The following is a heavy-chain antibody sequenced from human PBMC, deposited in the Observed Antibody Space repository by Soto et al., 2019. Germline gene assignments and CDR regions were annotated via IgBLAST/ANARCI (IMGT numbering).Heavy chain of an antibody. CDR2: INSDGSST. D-gene: IGHD3-3*01. CDR3: ARDHIERITIFGVVSYGMDV. J-gene: IGHJ6*02. V-gene: IGHV3-74*01. Sequence: PGGSLRLSCAASGFTFSSYWMHWFRQAPGKGLVWVSRINSDGSSTSYADSVKGRFTISRDNAKNTLYLQMNSLRAEDTAVYYCARDHIERITIFGVVSYGMDVWGQGTTVTVSS. CDR1: GFTFSSYW.